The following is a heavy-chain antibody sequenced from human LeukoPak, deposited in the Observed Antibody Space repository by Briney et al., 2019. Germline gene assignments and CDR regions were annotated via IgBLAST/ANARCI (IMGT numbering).Heavy chain of an antibody. CDR2: ISNDGNNK. CDR3: ARPDDSESFYRANHY. CDR1: GFSFNNHE. J-gene: IGHJ4*02. D-gene: IGHD3-10*01. V-gene: IGHV3-30*03. Sequence: TGGSLRLSCVASGFSFNNHEMNWVRQAPGKGLEWVAVISNDGNNKYYADSVKGRFTISRDNSNNTLSLQMNGLRVEDTAVYYCARPDDSESFYRANHYWGRGTLVTVS.